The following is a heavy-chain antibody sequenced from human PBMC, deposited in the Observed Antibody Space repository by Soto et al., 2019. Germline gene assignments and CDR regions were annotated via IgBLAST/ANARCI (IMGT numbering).Heavy chain of an antibody. D-gene: IGHD4-17*01. J-gene: IGHJ2*01. V-gene: IGHV5-51*01. CDR3: ARGGTTVVTPVWYFDL. CDR2: IYPGDSDT. CDR1: GYSFTIHW. Sequence: PGESLKISCKGSGYSFTIHWIAWVRQMPGKGLEWMGIIYPGDSDTRYSPSFQGQVTISADKSISTAYLQWSSLKASDTAMYYCARGGTTVVTPVWYFDLWGRGTLVTVSS.